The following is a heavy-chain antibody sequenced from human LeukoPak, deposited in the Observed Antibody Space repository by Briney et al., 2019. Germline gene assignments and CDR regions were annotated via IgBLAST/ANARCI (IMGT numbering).Heavy chain of an antibody. CDR1: GFTFSSYA. CDR3: AKDGGLWVSAHWGDS. D-gene: IGHD7-27*01. CDR2: ISGSGGST. V-gene: IGHV3-23*01. J-gene: IGHJ4*02. Sequence: GGSLRLSCAASGFTFSSYAMSWVRQAPGKGLEWVSGISGSGGSTYYADSVKGRFTISRDNSKNTLFLQMNSLRAEDTAVYYCAKDGGLWVSAHWGDSWGRGTLVTVSS.